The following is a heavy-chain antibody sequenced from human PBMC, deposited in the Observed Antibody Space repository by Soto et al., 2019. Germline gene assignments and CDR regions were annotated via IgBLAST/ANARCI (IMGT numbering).Heavy chain of an antibody. CDR1: GFTFSSYG. CDR3: AKDSVDTAMVYYYYYYGMDV. Sequence: PGGSLRLSCAASGFTFSSYGMHWVRQAPGKGLEWVAVISYDGSNKYYADSVKGRFTISRDNSKNTLYLQMNSLRAEDTAVYYCAKDSVDTAMVYYYYYYGMDVWGQGTTVTV. D-gene: IGHD5-18*01. V-gene: IGHV3-30*18. CDR2: ISYDGSNK. J-gene: IGHJ6*02.